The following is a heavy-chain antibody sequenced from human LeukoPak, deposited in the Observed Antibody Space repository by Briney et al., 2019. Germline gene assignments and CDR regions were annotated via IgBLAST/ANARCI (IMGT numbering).Heavy chain of an antibody. J-gene: IGHJ5*01. V-gene: IGHV3-21*01. CDR3: ARGIGYCTAGSCPGTKNWFDS. Sequence: GGSLRLSCAASRFIFGTYTMNWVRQAPGKGLEWVSSISGSSTFIYYADSVKGRFTISRDNAKNSLYLQMNSLRAEDTAVYYCARGIGYCTAGSCPGTKNWFDSWGQGTLVTVSS. CDR1: RFIFGTYT. CDR2: ISGSSTFI. D-gene: IGHD2-15*01.